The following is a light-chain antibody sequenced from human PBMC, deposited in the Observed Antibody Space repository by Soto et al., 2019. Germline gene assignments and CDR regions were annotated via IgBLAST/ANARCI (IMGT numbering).Light chain of an antibody. CDR3: QQYNSYSLLT. V-gene: IGKV1-5*03. J-gene: IGKJ4*01. Sequence: DIQMTQSPYTLSASVGDRVTITCRASQSISTWLAWYQQKPGKAPKLLIYKASSLDSGVSSRFSGSGSGTEFTLTISSLQPDDFATYYCQQYNSYSLLTFGGGTKVEIK. CDR2: KAS. CDR1: QSISTW.